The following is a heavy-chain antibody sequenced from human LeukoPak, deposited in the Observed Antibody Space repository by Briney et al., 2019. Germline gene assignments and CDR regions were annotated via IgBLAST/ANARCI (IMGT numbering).Heavy chain of an antibody. CDR1: GFTFSNAW. D-gene: IGHD3-22*01. Sequence: GGSLRLSCAASGFTFSNAWMSWVRQAPGKGLEWVGRIKSKTDGGTTDYAAPVKGRFTTSRDDSKNTLYLQMNSLKTEDTAVYYCTTSYYYDSSGYYVDYWGQGTLVTVSS. CDR2: IKSKTDGGTT. CDR3: TTSYYYDSSGYYVDY. V-gene: IGHV3-15*01. J-gene: IGHJ4*02.